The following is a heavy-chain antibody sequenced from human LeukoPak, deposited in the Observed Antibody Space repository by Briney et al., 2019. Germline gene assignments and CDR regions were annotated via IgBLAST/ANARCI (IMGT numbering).Heavy chain of an antibody. V-gene: IGHV1-2*02. CDR3: ARSFGGGLNGMDV. Sequence: ASVKVSCKASGYTFTGYYMHWVRQAPGQGLEWMGWINPNSGGTNYAQKFQGRVTITADESAYMELSSLRSEDTAVYYCARSFGGGLNGMDVWGQGTTVTVSS. J-gene: IGHJ6*02. CDR2: INPNSGGT. CDR1: GYTFTGYY. D-gene: IGHD3-16*01.